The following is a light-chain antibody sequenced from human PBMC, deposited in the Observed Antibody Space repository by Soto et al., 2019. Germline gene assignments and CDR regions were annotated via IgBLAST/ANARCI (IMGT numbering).Light chain of an antibody. CDR3: CSYAGSSTYV. V-gene: IGLV2-23*02. J-gene: IGLJ1*01. Sequence: QSALTQPASVSGSPGQSITISCTGTSSDVGSYNFVSWYQHHPGKAPNLMIYEVSKRPSGVSNRFSGSKSGNTASLTISGLQAEDEADYYCCSYAGSSTYVFGTGTKVTVL. CDR2: EVS. CDR1: SSDVGSYNF.